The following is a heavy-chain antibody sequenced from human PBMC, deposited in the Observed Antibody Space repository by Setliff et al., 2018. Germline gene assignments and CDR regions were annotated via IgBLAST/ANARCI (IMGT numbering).Heavy chain of an antibody. CDR1: GGSISSISYY. J-gene: IGHJ4*02. D-gene: IGHD1-1*01. CDR3: ARTGTYRYFDY. Sequence: PSETLSLTCTVPGGSISSISYYWGWIRQPPGKGLEWIGTVYDSGTTYYNPSLKSRVTIFVDTSKNQFSLNLNSVTAADTAVYYCARTGTYRYFDYWGQGALVTVSS. CDR2: VYDSGTT. V-gene: IGHV4-39*01.